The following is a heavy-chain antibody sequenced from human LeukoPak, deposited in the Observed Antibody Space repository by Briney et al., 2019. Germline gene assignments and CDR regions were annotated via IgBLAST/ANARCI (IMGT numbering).Heavy chain of an antibody. CDR2: IYTSGST. CDR1: GGSISSYY. Sequence: PSETLSLTCTVSGGSISSYYWSWIRQPAGEGLEWIGRIYTSGSTNYNPSLKSRVTMSVDTSKNQFSLKLSSVTAADTAVYYCARDSGYSSTHYYYYYGMDVWGQGTTVTVSS. D-gene: IGHD6-13*01. J-gene: IGHJ6*02. V-gene: IGHV4-4*07. CDR3: ARDSGYSSTHYYYYYGMDV.